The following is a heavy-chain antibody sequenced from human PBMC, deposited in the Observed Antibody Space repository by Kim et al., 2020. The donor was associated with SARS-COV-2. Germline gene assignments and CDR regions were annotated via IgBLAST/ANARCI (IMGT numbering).Heavy chain of an antibody. CDR2: IYYSGST. D-gene: IGHD3-9*01. CDR1: GGSISSYY. Sequence: SETLSLTCTVSGGSISSYYWSWIRQPPGKGLEWIGYIYYSGSTNYNPSLKSRVTISVDTSKNQFSLKLSSVAAADTAVYYCARGVLRYFDWMVDAFDIWGQGTMVTVSS. J-gene: IGHJ3*02. CDR3: ARGVLRYFDWMVDAFDI. V-gene: IGHV4-59*01.